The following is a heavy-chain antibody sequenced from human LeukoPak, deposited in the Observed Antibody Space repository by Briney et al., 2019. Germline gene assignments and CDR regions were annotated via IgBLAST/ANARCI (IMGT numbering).Heavy chain of an antibody. Sequence: SETLSLTCTVSDGSITNYDWRWVRQPPGKGLEFIGHVHYSGTADYNPSLKSRVTISIDTSKKHFFLKLKSVTAADTAVYYCARGYGDFRVEGRYFHSWGQGTLVTVSS. CDR3: ARGYGDFRVEGRYFHS. CDR2: VHYSGTA. CDR1: DGSITNYD. D-gene: IGHD4-17*01. J-gene: IGHJ4*02. V-gene: IGHV4-59*01.